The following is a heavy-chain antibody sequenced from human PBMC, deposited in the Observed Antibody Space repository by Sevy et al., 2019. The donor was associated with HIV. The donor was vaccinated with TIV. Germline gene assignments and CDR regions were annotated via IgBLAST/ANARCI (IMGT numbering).Heavy chain of an antibody. CDR3: ARGGGRSSGWYEGGYYFDY. CDR2: IYTSGST. D-gene: IGHD6-19*01. Sequence: SETLSLTCTVSGGSISSYYWSWIRQPAGKGLEWIGRIYTSGSTNYNPPLKSRVTMSVDTSKNQFSLKLSSVTAADTAVYYCARGGGRSSGWYEGGYYFDYWGQGTLVTVSS. CDR1: GGSISSYY. V-gene: IGHV4-4*07. J-gene: IGHJ4*02.